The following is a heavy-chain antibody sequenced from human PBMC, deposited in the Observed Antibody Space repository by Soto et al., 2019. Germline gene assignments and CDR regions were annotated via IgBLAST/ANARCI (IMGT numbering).Heavy chain of an antibody. CDR1: GYTFTGYY. Sequence: ASLKVSCKASGYTFTGYYMHWVRQAPGQGLEWMGWINPNSGGTNYAQKFQGRVTMTRDTSISTAYMELSRLRSDDTAVYYCARDSSSSWTFDYWGQGTLVTVS. J-gene: IGHJ4*02. V-gene: IGHV1-2*02. CDR3: ARDSSSSWTFDY. D-gene: IGHD6-13*01. CDR2: INPNSGGT.